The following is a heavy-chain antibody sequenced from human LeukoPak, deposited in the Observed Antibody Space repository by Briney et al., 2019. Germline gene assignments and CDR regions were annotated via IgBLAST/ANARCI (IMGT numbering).Heavy chain of an antibody. CDR2: IRYDGSNK. CDR3: AKDITLSAAAGTIDY. V-gene: IGHV3-30*02. Sequence: GGSLRLSCAASGFTFSSYGMHWVRQAPGKGLEWVAFIRYDGSNKYYADSVKGRFTISRDNSKNTLYLQMNSLRAEDTAVYYCAKDITLSAAAGTIDYWGRGTLVTVSS. D-gene: IGHD6-13*01. J-gene: IGHJ4*02. CDR1: GFTFSSYG.